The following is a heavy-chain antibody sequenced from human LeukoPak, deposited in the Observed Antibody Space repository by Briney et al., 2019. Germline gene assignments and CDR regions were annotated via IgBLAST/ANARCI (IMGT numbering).Heavy chain of an antibody. CDR2: IKQDESEK. CDR1: GFTFSSYW. J-gene: IGHJ4*02. V-gene: IGHV3-7*04. CDR3: ARESIAAALFDY. Sequence: GGSLRLSCAASGFTFSSYWMSWIRQAPGKGLEWVANIKQDESEKYYVNSVKGRFTISRDNTKNSLYLQMNSLRAEDTAVYYCARESIAAALFDYWGQGTLVTVSS. D-gene: IGHD6-13*01.